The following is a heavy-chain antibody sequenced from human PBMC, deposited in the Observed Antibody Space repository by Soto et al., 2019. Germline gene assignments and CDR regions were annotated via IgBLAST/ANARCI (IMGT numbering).Heavy chain of an antibody. D-gene: IGHD3-3*01. Sequence: GGSLRLSCAASGFTFSSYWMSWVRQAPGKGLEWVANIKQDGSEKYYVDSVKGRFTISRDNAKNSLYLQMNSLRAEDTAVYYCARLEPPDFGVVIADGMDVWGQGTTVTVSS. CDR3: ARLEPPDFGVVIADGMDV. CDR1: GFTFSSYW. CDR2: IKQDGSEK. V-gene: IGHV3-7*05. J-gene: IGHJ6*02.